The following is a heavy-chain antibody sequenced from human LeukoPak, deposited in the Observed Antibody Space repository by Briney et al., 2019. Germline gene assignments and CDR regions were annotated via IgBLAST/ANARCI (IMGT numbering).Heavy chain of an antibody. CDR2: IIPIFGTA. D-gene: IGHD5-24*01. J-gene: IGHJ6*03. CDR1: GGTFSSYA. Sequence: ASVKVSCKASGGTFSSYAISWVRQAPGQGLEWMGGIIPIFGTANYAQKFQGRVTITTDESTSTAYMELSSLRSEDTAVYYCARAETAVRDGYRTPYYYYMDVWGKGNPGHRLL. V-gene: IGHV1-69*05. CDR3: ARAETAVRDGYRTPYYYYMDV.